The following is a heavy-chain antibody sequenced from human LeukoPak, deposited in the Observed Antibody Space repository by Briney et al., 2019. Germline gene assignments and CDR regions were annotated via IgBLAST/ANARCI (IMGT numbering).Heavy chain of an antibody. D-gene: IGHD2-15*01. CDR1: GFTFSSYA. CDR2: ISGSGTST. V-gene: IGHV3-23*01. CDR3: ATGTFGDCSGGSCYSAFDY. J-gene: IGHJ4*02. Sequence: HTGGSLRLSCAASGFTFSSYAMSWVRQAPGKGLEWVSAISGSGTSTYYADSVKGLFTFSRDNSKNTLYLQMNSLRAEDTAVYYCATGTFGDCSGGSCYSAFDYWGQGTLVTVSS.